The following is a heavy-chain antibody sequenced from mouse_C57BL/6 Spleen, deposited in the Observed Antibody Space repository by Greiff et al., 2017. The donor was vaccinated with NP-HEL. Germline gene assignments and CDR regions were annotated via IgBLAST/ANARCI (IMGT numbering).Heavy chain of an antibody. V-gene: IGHV1-22*01. CDR3: AREIYSNFLFAY. Sequence: EVQLQQSGPELVKPGASVKMSCKASGYTFTDYNMHWVKQSHGKSLEWIGYINPNNGGTSYNQKFKGKATLTVNKSSSTAYMELRSLTSEDSAVYYCAREIYSNFLFAYWGQGTLVTVSA. D-gene: IGHD2-5*01. CDR2: INPNNGGT. CDR1: GYTFTDYN. J-gene: IGHJ3*01.